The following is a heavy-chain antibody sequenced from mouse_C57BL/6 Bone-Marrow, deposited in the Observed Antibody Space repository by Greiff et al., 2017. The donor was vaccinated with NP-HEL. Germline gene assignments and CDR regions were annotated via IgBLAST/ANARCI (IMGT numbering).Heavy chain of an antibody. CDR1: GYTFTDYY. CDR3: ALTVVSPYWYFDV. Sequence: VQLQQSGPVLVKPGASVKMSCKASGYTFTDYYMNWVKQSHGKSLEWIGVINPYNGGTSSNQKFKGKATLTVDKSSSTAYMELNSLTSEDSAVYYCALTVVSPYWYFDVWGTGTTVTVSS. J-gene: IGHJ1*03. V-gene: IGHV1-19*01. D-gene: IGHD1-1*01. CDR2: INPYNGGT.